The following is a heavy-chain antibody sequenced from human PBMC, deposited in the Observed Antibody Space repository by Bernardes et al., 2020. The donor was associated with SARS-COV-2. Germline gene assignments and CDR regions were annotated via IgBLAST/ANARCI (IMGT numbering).Heavy chain of an antibody. D-gene: IGHD2-8*01. CDR3: ARGDNGGRSNV. Sequence: GGSLRLSCAASGFTFSKYSMHWVRQAPGKGLEWVSTISNNSAYIYYGKSMKGRFTVSRDNAKNSLFLQINSLRPEDTAVYFCARGDNGGRSNVWGQGSLVTGSS. CDR1: GFTFSKYS. J-gene: IGHJ4*02. V-gene: IGHV3-21*01. CDR2: ISNNSAYI.